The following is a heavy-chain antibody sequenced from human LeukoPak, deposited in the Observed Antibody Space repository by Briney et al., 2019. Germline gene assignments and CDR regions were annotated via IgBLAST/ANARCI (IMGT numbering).Heavy chain of an antibody. CDR1: GFTFSSYA. J-gene: IGHJ2*01. CDR2: IGGGGEDT. Sequence: PGGSLRLSCAASGFTFSSYAMSWIRQAPGKGLDWVSAIGGGGEDTYYPDSVKGRFTISRDNSKNTLYLQMSSLRAEDTAIYYCAKPRAMTTGVGRYFDLWGRGTLVTVSS. D-gene: IGHD1-1*01. V-gene: IGHV3-23*01. CDR3: AKPRAMTTGVGRYFDL.